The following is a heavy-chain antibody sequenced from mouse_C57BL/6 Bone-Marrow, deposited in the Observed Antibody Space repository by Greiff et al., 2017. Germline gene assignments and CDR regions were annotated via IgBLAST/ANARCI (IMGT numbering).Heavy chain of an antibody. V-gene: IGHV5-16*01. CDR3: ARALIYYGLFDY. CDR1: GFTFSDYY. Sequence: EVNLVESEGGLVQPGSSMKLSCTASGFTFSDYYMAWVRQVPEKGLEWVANINYDGSSTYYLDSLKSRFIISRDNAKNILYLQMSSLKSEDTATYYCARALIYYGLFDYWGQGTTLTVSS. CDR2: INYDGSST. J-gene: IGHJ2*01. D-gene: IGHD2-1*01.